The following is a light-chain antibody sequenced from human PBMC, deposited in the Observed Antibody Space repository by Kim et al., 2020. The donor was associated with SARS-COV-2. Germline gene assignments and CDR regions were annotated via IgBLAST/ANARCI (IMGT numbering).Light chain of an antibody. V-gene: IGLV1-40*01. J-gene: IGLJ1*01. CDR2: GNS. Sequence: GGAISCTGSSSNSGAGYDVHWYQQLPGTAPKLLIYGNSNRPSGVPDRFSGSKSGTSASLAITGLQAEDEADYYCQSYDSSLSGYVFGTGTKVTVL. CDR1: SSNSGAGYD. CDR3: QSYDSSLSGYV.